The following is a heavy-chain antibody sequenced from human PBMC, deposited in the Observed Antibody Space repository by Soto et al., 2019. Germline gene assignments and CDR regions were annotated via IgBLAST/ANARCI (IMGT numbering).Heavy chain of an antibody. V-gene: IGHV1-18*04. D-gene: IGHD5-18*01. CDR2: ISAYNGNT. CDR3: ARVDTAMATYYYGMDV. Sequence: ALVKVSCKASGYTFTSYGISWVRQAPGQGLEWMGWISAYNGNTNYAQKLQGRVTMTTDTSTSTAYMELRSLRSDDTAVYYCARVDTAMATYYYGMDVWGQGTTVTVSS. J-gene: IGHJ6*02. CDR1: GYTFTSYG.